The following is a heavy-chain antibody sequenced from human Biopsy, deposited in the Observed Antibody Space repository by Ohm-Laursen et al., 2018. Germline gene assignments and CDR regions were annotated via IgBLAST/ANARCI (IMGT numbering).Heavy chain of an antibody. CDR3: AKQGATILSSFDS. J-gene: IGHJ5*01. D-gene: IGHD3-9*01. CDR2: ITSSGGST. Sequence: SLRLSCTASGSTFNTYEMIWVRQAPGKGLEWVSTITSSGGSTYFADSVKGRFTISRDNSKNRLYLQMNSLRGEDTAVYYCAKQGATILSSFDSWGQGTLVTVSS. CDR1: GSTFNTYE. V-gene: IGHV3-23*01.